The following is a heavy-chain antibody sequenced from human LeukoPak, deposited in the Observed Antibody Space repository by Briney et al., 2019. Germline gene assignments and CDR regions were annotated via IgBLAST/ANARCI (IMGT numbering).Heavy chain of an antibody. CDR1: GFTFSSYS. V-gene: IGHV3-21*01. CDR2: ISSSSSYI. CDR3: AKVLGPRIAAAGPFDY. D-gene: IGHD6-13*01. J-gene: IGHJ4*02. Sequence: PGGSLRLSCAASGFTFSSYSMNWVRQAPGKGLEWVSSISSSSSYIYYADSVKGRFTISRDNAKNSLYLQMNSLRAEDTAVYYCAKVLGPRIAAAGPFDYWGQGTLVTVSS.